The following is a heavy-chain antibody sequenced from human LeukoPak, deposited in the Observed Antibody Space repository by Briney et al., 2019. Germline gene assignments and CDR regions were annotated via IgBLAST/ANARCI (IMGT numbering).Heavy chain of an antibody. J-gene: IGHJ4*02. CDR1: GTSIITSY. CDR2: IDSSGHT. V-gene: IGHV4-4*09. D-gene: IGHD5/OR15-5a*01. Sequence: PSETLSLTCTVSGTSIITSYWSWIRQFPGKGLEWIGSIDSSGHTDSNPSLSGRVTISIDTSKNQFFLRLTSVTAADTAVYYCAKGFYDSRLNSNPFDFWGRGTLVTVSS. CDR3: AKGFYDSRLNSNPFDF.